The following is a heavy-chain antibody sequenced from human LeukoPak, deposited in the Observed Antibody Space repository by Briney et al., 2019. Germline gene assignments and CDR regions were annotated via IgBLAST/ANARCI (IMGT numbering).Heavy chain of an antibody. D-gene: IGHD5-18*01. CDR1: GGSISSYY. J-gene: IGHJ4*02. V-gene: IGHV4-59*01. Sequence: SETLSLTCTVSGGSISSYYWSWIRQPPGKGLEWIGYIYYSGSTNYNPSLKSRVTIPVDTSKNQFSLKLSSVTAADTAVYYCARGLNSYGYDYWGQGTLVTVSS. CDR3: ARGLNSYGYDY. CDR2: IYYSGST.